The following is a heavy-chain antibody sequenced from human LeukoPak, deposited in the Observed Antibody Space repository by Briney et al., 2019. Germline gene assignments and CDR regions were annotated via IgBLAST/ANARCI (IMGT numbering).Heavy chain of an antibody. CDR3: ARDHVASGSYSSGEGVN. Sequence: ASVKVSCKASGYTFSSYGISWVRQAPGQGLEWMGWIGAHNANTNYAQKVQGRVTMTTDTSTTTAYMELRSLTSDDTAVYYCARDHVASGSYSSGEGVNWGQGTLVTVSS. CDR2: IGAHNANT. V-gene: IGHV1-18*01. J-gene: IGHJ4*02. CDR1: GYTFSSYG. D-gene: IGHD1-26*01.